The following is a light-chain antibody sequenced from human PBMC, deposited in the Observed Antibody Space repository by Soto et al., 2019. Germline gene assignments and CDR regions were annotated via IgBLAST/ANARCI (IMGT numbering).Light chain of an antibody. CDR3: SSYTSSSTHV. V-gene: IGLV2-14*01. J-gene: IGLJ1*01. Sequence: QSALTQPASVSGSPGQSITISCTGTSSDVGGYIYVSWYQQHPGKAPKLMIYEVSNRPSGVSNRFSGSRSGSTAYLTISGLQAEDEAHYYCSSYTSSSTHVFGTGTKVTVL. CDR2: EVS. CDR1: SSDVGGYIY.